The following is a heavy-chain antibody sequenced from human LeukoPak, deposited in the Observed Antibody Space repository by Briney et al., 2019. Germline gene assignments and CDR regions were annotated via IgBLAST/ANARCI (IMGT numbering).Heavy chain of an antibody. Sequence: GGSLRLSCAASGFTFSSYGMSWVRQAPGKGLEWVSAISGSGGSTYYADSVKGRFTISRDNSKNTLYLQMNSLRAEDTALYYCARVPMGCSGGSCYGGPYGMLDYWGQGTLVTVSS. CDR2: ISGSGGST. D-gene: IGHD2-15*01. CDR1: GFTFSSYG. J-gene: IGHJ4*02. V-gene: IGHV3-23*01. CDR3: ARVPMGCSGGSCYGGPYGMLDY.